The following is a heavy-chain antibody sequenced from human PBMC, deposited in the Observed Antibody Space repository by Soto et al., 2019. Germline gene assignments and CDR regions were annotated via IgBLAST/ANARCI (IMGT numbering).Heavy chain of an antibody. CDR1: GGSFSGYY. V-gene: IGHV4-34*01. D-gene: IGHD3-10*01. Sequence: SETLSLTCAVYGGSFSGYYWSWIRQPPGKGLEWIGEINHSGSTNYNPSLKSRVTISVDTSKNQFSLKLSSVTAADTAVYYCARGRRRGIDRADKVHYFDYWGPGTLLAAFS. CDR3: ARGRRRGIDRADKVHYFDY. J-gene: IGHJ4*02. CDR2: INHSGST.